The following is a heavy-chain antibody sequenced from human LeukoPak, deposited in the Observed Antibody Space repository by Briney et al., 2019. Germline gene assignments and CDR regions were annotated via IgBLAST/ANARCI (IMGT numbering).Heavy chain of an antibody. CDR3: ASMSSGWYGGMLS. CDR2: ISSSSSYI. CDR1: GFTFSSYS. V-gene: IGHV3-21*01. D-gene: IGHD6-19*01. J-gene: IGHJ4*02. Sequence: PGGSLRLSCAASGFTFSSYSMNWVRQAPGKGLEWVSSISSSSSYIYYADSVKGRFTISRDNAKNSLYLQMNSLRAEDTAVYYCASMSSGWYGGMLSWGQGTLVTVSS.